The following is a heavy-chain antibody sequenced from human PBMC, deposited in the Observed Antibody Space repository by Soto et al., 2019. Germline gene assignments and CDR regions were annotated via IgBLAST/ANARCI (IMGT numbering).Heavy chain of an antibody. J-gene: IGHJ4*02. CDR2: IYYSGST. CDR3: ARAPMGELSLFMDY. V-gene: IGHV4-39*01. CDR1: GGSISSSSYY. D-gene: IGHD3-16*02. Sequence: QLQLQESGPGLVKPSETLSLTCTVSGGSISSSSYYWGWIRQPPGKGLEWIGSIYYSGSTYYNPSLKSRVTISVDTSKNQFSLKLSSVTAADTAVYYCARAPMGELSLFMDYWGQGTLVTVSS.